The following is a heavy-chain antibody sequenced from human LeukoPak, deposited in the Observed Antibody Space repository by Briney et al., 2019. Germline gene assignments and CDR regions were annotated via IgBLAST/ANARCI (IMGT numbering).Heavy chain of an antibody. D-gene: IGHD3-9*01. CDR3: ARSTSSEYDIYHFDY. J-gene: IGHJ4*02. CDR2: VWYDGINK. Sequence: GGSLRLSCSAFGFTFSGYGMRWVRQAPGKGLEWVAVVWYDGINKYYADSVKGRFTISRDNSKNTLYLQMNSLRAEDTAVYYCARSTSSEYDIYHFDYWGQGTLVTVSS. CDR1: GFTFSGYG. V-gene: IGHV3-33*01.